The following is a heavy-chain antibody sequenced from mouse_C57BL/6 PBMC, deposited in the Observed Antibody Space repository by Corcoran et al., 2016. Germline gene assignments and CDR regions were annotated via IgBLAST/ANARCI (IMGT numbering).Heavy chain of an antibody. CDR2: INPNNGGT. D-gene: IGHD2-2*01. V-gene: IGHV1-26*01. CDR1: GYTFTDYY. J-gene: IGHJ1*03. Sequence: EVQLQQSGPELVKPGASVKISCKASGYTFTDYYMTWVKQSHGKSLEWIGDINPNNGGTSYNQKFKGKATLTVDKSSSTAYMELRSLTSEDSAVYYCARWLPNWYCDVWGTGTTVTVSS. CDR3: ARWLPNWYCDV.